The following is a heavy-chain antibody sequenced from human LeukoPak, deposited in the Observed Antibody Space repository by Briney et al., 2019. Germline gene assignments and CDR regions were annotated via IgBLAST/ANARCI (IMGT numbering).Heavy chain of an antibody. CDR3: ARETGGYFDY. CDR2: IIPIFGTA. Sequence: SVKVSCKASGGTFSSYAISWVRQAPGQGLEWMGGIIPIFGTANYAQKFQGRVTMTRDMSTSTVYMELSSLRSEDTAVYYCARETGGYFDYWGQGTLVTVSS. CDR1: GGTFSSYA. D-gene: IGHD2-8*02. V-gene: IGHV1-69*05. J-gene: IGHJ4*02.